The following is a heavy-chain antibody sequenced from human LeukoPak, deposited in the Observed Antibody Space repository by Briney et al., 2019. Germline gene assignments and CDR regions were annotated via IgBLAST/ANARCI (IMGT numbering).Heavy chain of an antibody. V-gene: IGHV4-34*01. D-gene: IGHD5-18*01. CDR3: ARTRGYSYGFDY. Sequence: PSETLSFTCAVYGGSFSGYYWSWIRQPPGKGLEWIGEINHSGSTNYNPSLKSRVTISVDTSKNQFSLKLSSVTAADTAVYYCARTRGYSYGFDYWGQGTLVTVSS. CDR2: INHSGST. CDR1: GGSFSGYY. J-gene: IGHJ4*02.